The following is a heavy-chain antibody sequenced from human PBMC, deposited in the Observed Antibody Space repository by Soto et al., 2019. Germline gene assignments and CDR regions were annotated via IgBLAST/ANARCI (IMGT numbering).Heavy chain of an antibody. Sequence: QVQLVQSGAEVKKPGSSVKVSCKASGGTFSSYAISWVRQAPGQGLEWMGGIIPIFGTANYAQKFQGRAPITADGSTSTAYMVLSSFRSGDTAVYYCARDEFGYCRGGSGYADYYYRGMDGWGRGATVIAS. CDR1: GGTFSSYA. D-gene: IGHD2-15*01. CDR3: ARDEFGYCRGGSGYADYYYRGMDG. CDR2: IIPIFGTA. V-gene: IGHV1-69*12. J-gene: IGHJ6*02.